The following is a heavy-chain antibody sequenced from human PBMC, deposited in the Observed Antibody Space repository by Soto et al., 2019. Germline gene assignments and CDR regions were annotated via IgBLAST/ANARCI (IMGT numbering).Heavy chain of an antibody. CDR3: ARPQLGGSGNSYSFDS. J-gene: IGHJ4*02. V-gene: IGHV1-18*01. D-gene: IGHD3-10*01. CDR1: GYTFTNYG. CDR2: ISAYNGDT. Sequence: GASVKVSCKASGYTFTNYGITWVRQAPGQGLEWMGWISAYNGDTNYVQKLQDRVTMTTDTSPSTAYMELRSLRSDDTAVYYCARPQLGGSGNSYSFDSWGQGTLVTSPQ.